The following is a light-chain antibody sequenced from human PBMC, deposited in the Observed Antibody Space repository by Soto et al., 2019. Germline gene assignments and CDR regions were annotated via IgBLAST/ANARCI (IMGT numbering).Light chain of an antibody. J-gene: IGKJ2*01. CDR3: QQYDSFPYT. CDR1: PSISSW. V-gene: IGKV1-5*03. CDR2: KAS. Sequence: DIQMTQSPSTLSASVGDRVTITCRASPSISSWLTWYQQKPGKAPKLLIYKASSLESGVQSRSTGSGSGTEFTLTISSLQPDDFATYYCQQYDSFPYTFGQGTKLEIK.